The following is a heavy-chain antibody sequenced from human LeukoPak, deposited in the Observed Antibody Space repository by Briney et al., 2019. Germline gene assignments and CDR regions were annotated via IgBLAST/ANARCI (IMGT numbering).Heavy chain of an antibody. CDR1: GDTFTRYA. Sequence: GASVKVSCKASGDTFTRYAISWVRQAPGQGLKWMGGIISIFGTADHAQKFQDRVTITADESTSTAYMELSSLRSEDTAVYYCARGRPYAFDIWGQGTMVTVSS. V-gene: IGHV1-69*13. CDR2: IISIFGTA. J-gene: IGHJ3*02. CDR3: ARGRPYAFDI.